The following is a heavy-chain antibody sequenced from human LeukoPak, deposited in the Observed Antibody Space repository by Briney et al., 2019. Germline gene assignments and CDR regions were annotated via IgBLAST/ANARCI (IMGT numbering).Heavy chain of an antibody. V-gene: IGHV1-18*01. CDR3: ARDLLAGYYYGSGSRPGFDY. D-gene: IGHD3-10*01. Sequence: GASVRVSSTASGYIFSNYGISWGRQTPGQELERMGYISNYNGRTNFAQNFQGRGTLTTDTSTSTAYMELRRVRSDDTAVYYCARDLLAGYYYGSGSRPGFDYCGQGTLVTVYS. CDR1: GYIFSNYG. CDR2: ISNYNGRT. J-gene: IGHJ4*02.